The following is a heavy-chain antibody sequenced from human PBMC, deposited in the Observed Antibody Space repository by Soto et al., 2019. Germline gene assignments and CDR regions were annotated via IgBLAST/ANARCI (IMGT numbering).Heavy chain of an antibody. CDR1: GGTFSSYT. J-gene: IGHJ4*02. CDR2: IIPILGIA. V-gene: IGHV1-69*04. CDR3: ARDWSGSAPAGSYAY. D-gene: IGHD3-16*01. Sequence: ASVKVSCKASGGTFSSYTISWVRQAPGQGHEWMGRIIPILGIANYAQKFQGRVTITADKSTSAAYMELSSLRSEDTAVYYCARDWSGSAPAGSYAYWGQGILVTLSS.